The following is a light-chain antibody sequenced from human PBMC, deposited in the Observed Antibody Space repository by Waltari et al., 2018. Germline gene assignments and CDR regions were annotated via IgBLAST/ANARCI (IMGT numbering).Light chain of an antibody. CDR1: QNIGND. V-gene: IGKV3-11*01. CDR3: QQRNNWPPFT. Sequence: ETVLTQSPATLSLSPGERATLPCRASQNIGNDFAWYQQRPGQALRLLIYDSSTRATGIPAGFSGSGSVTDFTLTISSLEPEDDATYFCQQRNNWPPFTFGPGTILDIK. J-gene: IGKJ3*01. CDR2: DSS.